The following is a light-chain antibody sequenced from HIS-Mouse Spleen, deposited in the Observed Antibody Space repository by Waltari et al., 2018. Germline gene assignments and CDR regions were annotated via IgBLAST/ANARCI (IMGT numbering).Light chain of an antibody. V-gene: IGLV2-23*01. CDR2: EGS. Sequence: QSALTQPASVSGSPGQSITISCTGTSSDVGSYNLVSWYQQHPGKAPKLIIYEGSKRPSGVSNRFSGSESGNTASLTSSGLQAEDEADYYYCSYAGSSTLVFGGGTKLTVL. CDR1: SSDVGSYNL. J-gene: IGLJ3*02. CDR3: CSYAGSSTLV.